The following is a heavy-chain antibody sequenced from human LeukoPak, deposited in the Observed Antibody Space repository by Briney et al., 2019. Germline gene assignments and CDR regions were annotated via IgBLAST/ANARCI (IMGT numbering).Heavy chain of an antibody. Sequence: GASVKVSCKASGYTFSRYYMHWVRQAPGQGLEWMGIISPSGGSTTYAQKFQGRVTMTRDTSTSTVYMELSSLRSDDTAVYYCAKDRWSSPVSSSDMWGQGTMVTVSS. J-gene: IGHJ3*02. CDR2: ISPSGGST. CDR1: GYTFSRYY. CDR3: AKDRWSSPVSSSDM. D-gene: IGHD2/OR15-2a*01. V-gene: IGHV1-46*01.